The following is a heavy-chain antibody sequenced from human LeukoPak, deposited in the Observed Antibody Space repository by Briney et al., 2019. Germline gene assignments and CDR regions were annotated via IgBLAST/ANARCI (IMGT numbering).Heavy chain of an antibody. V-gene: IGHV3-30*04. CDR2: ISYDGSNK. D-gene: IGHD3-16*01. CDR3: ARGMDYGDY. CDR1: GFTFSSYA. Sequence: PGGSLRLSCAASGFTFSSYAMHWVRQAPGKGLEWVAVISYDGSNKYYADSVKGRFTISRDNSKNTLYLQMNSLRAEDTAVYYCARGMDYGDYWGQGTLVTASS. J-gene: IGHJ4*02.